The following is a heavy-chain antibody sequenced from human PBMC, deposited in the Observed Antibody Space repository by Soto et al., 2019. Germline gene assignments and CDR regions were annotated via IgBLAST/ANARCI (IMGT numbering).Heavy chain of an antibody. CDR1: GDSISSGDYY. V-gene: IGHV4-61*08. D-gene: IGHD3-22*01. J-gene: IGHJ4*02. CDR3: ARGSSYYDSSGYLGGY. CDR2: IYYSGST. Sequence: SETLSLTCTVSGDSISSGDYYWSWIRQPPGKGLEWIGYIYYSGSTNYNPSLKSRVTISVDTSKNQFSLKLSSVTAADTAVYYCARGSSYYDSSGYLGGYWGQGTLVTVSS.